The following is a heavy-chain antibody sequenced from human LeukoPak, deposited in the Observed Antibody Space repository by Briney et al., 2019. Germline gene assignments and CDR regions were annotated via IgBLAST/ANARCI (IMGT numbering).Heavy chain of an antibody. CDR1: GFTFDDYG. J-gene: IGHJ4*02. Sequence: GGSLRLSCAASGFTFDDYGMSWVRQAPGKGLEWVSGINWNGGSTGYADSAKGRFTISRDNAKNSLYLQMNSLRAEDTALYYCARDSYYYDSSGYYLSSFDYWGQGTLVTVSS. CDR2: INWNGGST. CDR3: ARDSYYYDSSGYYLSSFDY. V-gene: IGHV3-20*04. D-gene: IGHD3-22*01.